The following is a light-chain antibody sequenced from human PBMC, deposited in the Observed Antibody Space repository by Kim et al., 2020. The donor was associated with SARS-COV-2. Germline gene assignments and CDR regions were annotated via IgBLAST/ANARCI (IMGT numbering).Light chain of an antibody. CDR2: EVT. CDR1: SSDVGTYNY. Sequence: GQSVTISCSGTSSDVGTYNYVSWYQQHPGKAPKFLIYEVTKRPSGVPDRFSGSKSGYTAYLTVSGLQAEDEADYYCSSYAGSNNWVFGGGTSLTVL. CDR3: SSYAGSNNWV. J-gene: IGLJ3*02. V-gene: IGLV2-8*01.